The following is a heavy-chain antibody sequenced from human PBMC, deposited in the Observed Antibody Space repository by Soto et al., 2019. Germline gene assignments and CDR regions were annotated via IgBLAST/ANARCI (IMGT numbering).Heavy chain of an antibody. CDR3: ARDSYYYDSSGFAFDY. Sequence: ASVKVSCKASGYTFTSYGISWVRRAPGQGLEWMGWISAYNGNTNNAKKLQGRVTMTTDTSTSTAYMELRSLRSDDTAVYYCARDSYYYDSSGFAFDYWGQGTLVTVSS. V-gene: IGHV1-18*04. CDR1: GYTFTSYG. J-gene: IGHJ4*02. D-gene: IGHD3-22*01. CDR2: ISAYNGNT.